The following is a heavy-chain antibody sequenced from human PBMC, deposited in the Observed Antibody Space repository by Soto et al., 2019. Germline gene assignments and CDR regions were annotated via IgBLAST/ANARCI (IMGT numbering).Heavy chain of an antibody. V-gene: IGHV3-23*01. CDR2: FTRNGNT. D-gene: IGHD3-3*01. J-gene: IGHJ4*02. CDR3: AREFAPWSPNYDY. Sequence: EVQLLESAGGLEQPGGSLRLACAASGFTFSNYAMSWVRQPPGKGLEWVSTFTRNGNTYYADSVKGRFTISRDNSKNTLSLQMDSLRAEDTAVYYCAREFAPWSPNYDYWGLGTLVTVS. CDR1: GFTFSNYA.